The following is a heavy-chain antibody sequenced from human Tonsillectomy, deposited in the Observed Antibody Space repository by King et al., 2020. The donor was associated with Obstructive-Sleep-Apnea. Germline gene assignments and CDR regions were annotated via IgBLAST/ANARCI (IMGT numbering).Heavy chain of an antibody. J-gene: IGHJ4*02. V-gene: IGHV1-18*01. CDR3: ARDRTMGRGGRGN. CDR1: GYIFTSHG. Sequence: QLQLVQSGAEVKKPGASVKVSCKGSGYIFTSHGISWVRQAPGQGLEWMGWISAYNGHTNYAQKLQGRVTMTTDKPTSTAYMELRSLRSYDTAVYYCARDRTMGRGGRGNWGQGTLVTVSS. D-gene: IGHD3-10*01. CDR2: ISAYNGHT.